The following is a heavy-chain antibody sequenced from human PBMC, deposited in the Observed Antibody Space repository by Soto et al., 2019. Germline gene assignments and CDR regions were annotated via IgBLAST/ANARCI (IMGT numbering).Heavy chain of an antibody. D-gene: IGHD2-2*01. V-gene: IGHV3-73*02. J-gene: IGHJ2*01. Sequence: EVQLVESGGGLVQPGGTLKLSCAASGFTFSDSAMHWVRQASGEGLEWLGRIRSKGNNYATEYDASLKGRFTISRDDSKRTTYLQMNNLKTEDTALYYCVRYSSSLGLFFDLWGRGTLVTVYS. CDR3: VRYSSSLGLFFDL. CDR1: GFTFSDSA. CDR2: IRSKGNNYAT.